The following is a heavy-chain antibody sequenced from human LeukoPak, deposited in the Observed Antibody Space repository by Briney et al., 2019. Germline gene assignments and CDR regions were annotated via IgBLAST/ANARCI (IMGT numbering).Heavy chain of an antibody. CDR2: ISSSGSTI. Sequence: PGGSLRLSCAASGFTFSSYEMNWVRQAPGKGLEWVSYISSSGSTIYYADSVKGRFTISRDNAKNSLYLQMNSLRAEDTAVYYRARKRRGAHDAFDIWGQGTMVTVSS. CDR3: ARKRRGAHDAFDI. D-gene: IGHD5-12*01. V-gene: IGHV3-48*03. CDR1: GFTFSSYE. J-gene: IGHJ3*02.